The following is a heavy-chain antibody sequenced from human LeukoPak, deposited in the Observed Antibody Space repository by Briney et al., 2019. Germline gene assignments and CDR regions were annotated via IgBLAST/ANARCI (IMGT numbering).Heavy chain of an antibody. J-gene: IGHJ6*02. CDR2: INPNSGGT. V-gene: IGHV1-2*02. D-gene: IGHD2-2*01. Sequence: ASVKVSCKASGYTFTGYYMHWVRQAPGQGLEWMGWINPNSGGTNYAQKSQGRVTMTRDTSISTAYMELSRLRSDDTAVYYCAREEAPIPRYCSSTSCPRRYGMDIWGQGTTVTVSS. CDR1: GYTFTGYY. CDR3: AREEAPIPRYCSSTSCPRRYGMDI.